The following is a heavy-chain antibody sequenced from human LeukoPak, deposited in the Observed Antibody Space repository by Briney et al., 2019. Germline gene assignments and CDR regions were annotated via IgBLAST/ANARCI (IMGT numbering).Heavy chain of an antibody. D-gene: IGHD2-15*01. CDR2: INHSGST. Sequence: SETLSLTCAVYDGSFSGYYWSWIRQPPGKGLEWIGEINHSGSTNYNPSLKSRVTISVDTSKNQFSLKLSSVTAADTAVYYCAGGYCSGGSCVTLDYWGQGTLVTVSS. CDR1: DGSFSGYY. CDR3: AGGYCSGGSCVTLDY. V-gene: IGHV4-34*01. J-gene: IGHJ4*02.